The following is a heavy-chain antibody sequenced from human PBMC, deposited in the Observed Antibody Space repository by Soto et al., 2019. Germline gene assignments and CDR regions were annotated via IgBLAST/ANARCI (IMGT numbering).Heavy chain of an antibody. CDR3: ASGCSNGDCYGDY. D-gene: IGHD2-21*01. Sequence: EAQLVESGGGSVQPGGSLRLSCTASGFTFSSYWMHWVRQAPGKGLVWVSRIKSDGSTTNYADSVKGRFTISRDNAKNTLYLQKNSLRAEDTAVYYCASGCSNGDCYGDYWGQGTLVTVSP. V-gene: IGHV3-74*01. CDR2: IKSDGSTT. J-gene: IGHJ4*02. CDR1: GFTFSSYW.